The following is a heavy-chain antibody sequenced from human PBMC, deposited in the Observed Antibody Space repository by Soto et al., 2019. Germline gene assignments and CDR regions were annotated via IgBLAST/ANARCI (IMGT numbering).Heavy chain of an antibody. V-gene: IGHV1-18*04. CDR2: ISTYNGDT. CDR1: GYTFTKYG. CDR3: ARDPSNSSGYRIWFDS. Sequence: QVQLVQSGAEVKKPGASVILSCKASGYTFTKYGISWVRQAPGQGLELMGWISTYNGDTNYEQKFQGRVTMTTDTSATTTYMELRSLRSDDTAIDFCARDPSNSSGYRIWFDSWGQGTLVTVSS. J-gene: IGHJ5*01. D-gene: IGHD3-22*01.